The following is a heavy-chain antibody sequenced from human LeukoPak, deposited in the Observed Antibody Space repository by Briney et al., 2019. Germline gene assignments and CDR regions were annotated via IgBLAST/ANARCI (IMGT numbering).Heavy chain of an antibody. D-gene: IGHD6-6*01. Sequence: SETLSLTCTVSGGSISSGDYYWSWIRQPPGKGLEWIGYIYYSGITYYNPSLKSRVTISVDTSKNQFSLKLSSVTAADTAVYYCARHRAYSSSSPFDYWGQGTLVTVSS. CDR3: ARHRAYSSSSPFDY. CDR1: GGSISSGDYY. J-gene: IGHJ4*02. CDR2: IYYSGIT. V-gene: IGHV4-30-4*01.